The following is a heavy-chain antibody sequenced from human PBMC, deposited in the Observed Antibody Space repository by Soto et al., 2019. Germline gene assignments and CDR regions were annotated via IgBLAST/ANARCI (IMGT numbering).Heavy chain of an antibody. Sequence: SETLSLTCTVSGGSISSGDYYWSWIRQPPGKGLEWIGYIYYSGSTYYNPSLKSRVTISVDTSKNQFSLKLSSVTAADTAVYYCARDNRYYDILTGLDYWGQGTLVTVSS. V-gene: IGHV4-30-4*01. CDR1: GGSISSGDYY. CDR2: IYYSGST. CDR3: ARDNRYYDILTGLDY. J-gene: IGHJ4*02. D-gene: IGHD3-9*01.